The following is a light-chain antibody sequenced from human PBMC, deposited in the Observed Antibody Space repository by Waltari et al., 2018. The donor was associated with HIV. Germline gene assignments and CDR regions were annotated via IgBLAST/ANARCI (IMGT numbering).Light chain of an antibody. J-gene: IGLJ2*01. CDR3: QSYDSSLSAPVV. Sequence: QSVLTQPPSVSGAQGQRVTISCTGSGSNIGAGYDVHWYQQLPGTAPKLLIYGNSNRPSGVPDRFSGSKSGTSASLAITGLQAEDEADYYCQSYDSSLSAPVVFGGGTKLTVL. V-gene: IGLV1-40*01. CDR2: GNS. CDR1: GSNIGAGYD.